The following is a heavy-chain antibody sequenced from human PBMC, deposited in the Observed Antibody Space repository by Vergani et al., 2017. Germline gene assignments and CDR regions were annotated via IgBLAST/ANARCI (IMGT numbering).Heavy chain of an antibody. J-gene: IGHJ6*01. CDR2: IHHSGDT. V-gene: IGHV4-38-2*01. Sequence: QVQLQESGPGLVKPSETLTLTCDVSDSSIMTNPYWGWFRQSPGKGLEWIGCIHHSGDTHYNSSLKSRVSISIVSSSKFSLSLTSVTAADTAIYYCARHRGSGGFFPSSYFYGMDVWRHGTTVTLSS. CDR1: DSSIMTNPY. D-gene: IGHD3-10*01. CDR3: ARHRGSGGFFPSSYFYGMDV.